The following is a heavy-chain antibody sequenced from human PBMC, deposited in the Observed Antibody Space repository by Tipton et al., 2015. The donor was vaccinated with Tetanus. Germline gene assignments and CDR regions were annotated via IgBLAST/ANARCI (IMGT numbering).Heavy chain of an antibody. J-gene: IGHJ4*02. CDR1: GFTFSNYK. Sequence: SLRLSCAVSGFTFSNYKMNWVRQGPGRGLEWVSSISSTSRYINYADSVKGRITISRDNAKNSLFLEMNSLRADDTAVYYCVSGSALDYWGQGTLITVSS. CDR3: VSGSALDY. D-gene: IGHD6-25*01. V-gene: IGHV3-21*01. CDR2: ISSTSRYI.